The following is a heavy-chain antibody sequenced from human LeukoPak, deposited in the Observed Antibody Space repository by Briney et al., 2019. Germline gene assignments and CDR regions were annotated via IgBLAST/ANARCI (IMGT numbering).Heavy chain of an antibody. CDR3: ASPSDDYDSSGYYFRWFDP. CDR1: GGTFSSYA. V-gene: IGHV1-69*13. CDR2: IIPIFGTA. D-gene: IGHD3-22*01. J-gene: IGHJ5*02. Sequence: ASVKVPCKASGGTFSSYAISWVRQAPGQGLEWKGGIIPIFGTANYAQKFQGRVTITADESTSTAYMELSSLRSEDTAVYYCASPSDDYDSSGYYFRWFDPWGQGTLVTVSS.